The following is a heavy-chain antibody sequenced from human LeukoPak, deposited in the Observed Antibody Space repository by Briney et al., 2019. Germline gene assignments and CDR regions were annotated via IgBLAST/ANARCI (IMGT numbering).Heavy chain of an antibody. CDR1: GFTFSSYA. Sequence: PGASLRLSCAASGFTFSSYAMSWVRQAPGKGLEWVSAISGSGGSTYYADSVKGRFTISRDNSKNTLYLQMNSLRAEDTAVYYCARAKSTYYYDSSGYGGMDVWGQGTTVTVSS. CDR2: ISGSGGST. D-gene: IGHD3-22*01. V-gene: IGHV3-23*01. J-gene: IGHJ6*02. CDR3: ARAKSTYYYDSSGYGGMDV.